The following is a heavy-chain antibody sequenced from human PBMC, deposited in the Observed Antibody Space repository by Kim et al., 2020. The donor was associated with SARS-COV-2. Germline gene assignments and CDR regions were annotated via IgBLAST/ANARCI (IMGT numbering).Heavy chain of an antibody. V-gene: IGHV3-15*01. CDR3: TTSFDY. CDR2: IKTKSDAGTI. Sequence: GGSLRLSCATSGFSFSQAWMSWVRQAPGKGLEWVGRIKTKSDAGTIEYAALVKDRFTISRDDSRSMLYLQIDSLKTEDTGVYYCTTSFDYWGQGVPVTVSS. CDR1: GFSFSQAW. J-gene: IGHJ4*02.